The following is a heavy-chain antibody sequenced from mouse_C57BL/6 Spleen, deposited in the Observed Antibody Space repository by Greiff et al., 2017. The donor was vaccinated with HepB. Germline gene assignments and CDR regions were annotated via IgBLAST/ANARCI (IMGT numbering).Heavy chain of an antibody. CDR1: GFSLTSYG. CDR3: ARGAYSNPLAY. D-gene: IGHD2-5*01. CDR2: IWSGGST. J-gene: IGHJ3*01. V-gene: IGHV2-2*01. Sequence: VQLQQSGPGLVQPSQSLSITCTVSGFSLTSYGVHWVRQSPGKGLEWLGVIWSGGSTDYNAAFISRLSISKDNSKSQVFFKMNSLQADDTAIYYCARGAYSNPLAYWGQGTLVTVSA.